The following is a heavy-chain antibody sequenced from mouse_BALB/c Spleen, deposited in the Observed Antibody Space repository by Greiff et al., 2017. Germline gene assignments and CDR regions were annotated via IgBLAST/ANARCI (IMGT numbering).Heavy chain of an antibody. V-gene: IGHV14-3*02. CDR1: GFNIKDTY. CDR2: IDPANGNT. Sequence: EVKLVESGAELVKPGASVKLSCTASGFNIKDTYMHWVKQRPEQGLEWIGRIDPANGNTKYDPKFQGKATITADTSSNTAYLQLSSLTSEDTAVYYCARGILRSGAMDYWGQGTSVTVSS. CDR3: ARGILRSGAMDY. J-gene: IGHJ4*01. D-gene: IGHD1-1*01.